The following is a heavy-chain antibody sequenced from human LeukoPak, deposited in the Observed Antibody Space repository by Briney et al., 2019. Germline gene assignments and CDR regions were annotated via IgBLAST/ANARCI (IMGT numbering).Heavy chain of an antibody. D-gene: IGHD2-21*01. CDR1: GGSISSSNYY. CDR2: IYDSGST. Sequence: SETLSLTCTVSGGSISSSNYYWGWIRQPPGKGLEWIGSIYDSGSTYYNPSLKSRVTISVDTSKNQFSLKLSSVTAADTAVYYCARAGETSRNDAFDIWGQGTMVTVSS. J-gene: IGHJ3*02. V-gene: IGHV4-39*07. CDR3: ARAGETSRNDAFDI.